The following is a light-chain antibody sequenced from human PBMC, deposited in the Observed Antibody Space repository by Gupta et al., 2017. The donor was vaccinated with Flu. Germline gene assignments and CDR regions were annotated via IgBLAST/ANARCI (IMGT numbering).Light chain of an antibody. Sequence: EIVLTQSPATLSLSLGERATLSCRASQSVSTYLAWYQQRPGQSPRLLIYDTSNRATGIPVRFSGRGSGTDFTLTISSREPEDSALYYCQRRDNWPALTFGGGTKVEIK. CDR3: QRRDNWPALT. J-gene: IGKJ4*01. CDR1: QSVSTY. V-gene: IGKV3-11*01. CDR2: DTS.